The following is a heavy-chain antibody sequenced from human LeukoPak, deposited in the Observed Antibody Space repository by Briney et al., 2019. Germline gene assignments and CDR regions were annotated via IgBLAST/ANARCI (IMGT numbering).Heavy chain of an antibody. CDR3: ARARYESRIWPKSRYDYYYYMDV. Sequence: ASVKVSCKASEYIFTNYAMHWVRQAPGQRLEWMGWINGGNGNTKYSQEFQGRVTITRDTSASTAYMEVSSLRSEDMAVYYCARARYESRIWPKSRYDYYYYMDVWGKGTTVIVSS. V-gene: IGHV1-3*03. CDR2: INGGNGNT. CDR1: EYIFTNYA. J-gene: IGHJ6*03. D-gene: IGHD3-3*01.